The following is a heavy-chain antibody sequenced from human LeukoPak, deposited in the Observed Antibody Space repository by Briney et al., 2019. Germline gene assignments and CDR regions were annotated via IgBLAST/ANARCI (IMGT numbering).Heavy chain of an antibody. CDR3: ARQKDIVVVVTTTGSFDY. CDR2: ISYDGSSK. CDR1: IFTFSNYA. J-gene: IGHJ4*02. D-gene: IGHD2-15*01. Sequence: GGSLRLSCAASIFTFSNYAMHWVRQAPGKGLEWVAVISYDGSSKYYADSVKGRFTTSRDNSKKMMYLQMNNLRAEDTALYYCARQKDIVVVVTTTGSFDYWGQGTLVTVSS. V-gene: IGHV3-30-3*01.